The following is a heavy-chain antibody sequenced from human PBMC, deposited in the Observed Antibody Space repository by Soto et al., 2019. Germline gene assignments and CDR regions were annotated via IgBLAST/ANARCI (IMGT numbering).Heavy chain of an antibody. J-gene: IGHJ4*02. D-gene: IGHD6-13*01. CDR2: TYYRSKWYN. Sequence: PSQTLSLTCAISGDSVSSNSAAWNWIRQSPSRGLEWLGRTYYRSKWYNDYAVSVKSRITINPGTSKNQFSLQLNSVPHDDTAVYYCARDLSSSWQAFDYWGQGTLVTVSS. CDR3: ARDLSSSWQAFDY. CDR1: GDSVSSNSAA. V-gene: IGHV6-1*01.